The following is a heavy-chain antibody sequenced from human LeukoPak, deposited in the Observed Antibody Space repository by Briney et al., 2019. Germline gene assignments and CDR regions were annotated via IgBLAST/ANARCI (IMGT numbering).Heavy chain of an antibody. D-gene: IGHD4-11*01. CDR2: ISGNSKTI. V-gene: IGHV3-48*01. Sequence: PGGSLRLSCAASGFTFSSHAMSWVRQAPGKGLEWISYISGNSKTIYYADSVKGRFTISRDNAKNSLYLQMNSLRAEDTAVYYCARLGVTTTYNWFDPWGQGTLVTVSS. J-gene: IGHJ5*02. CDR3: ARLGVTTTYNWFDP. CDR1: GFTFSSHA.